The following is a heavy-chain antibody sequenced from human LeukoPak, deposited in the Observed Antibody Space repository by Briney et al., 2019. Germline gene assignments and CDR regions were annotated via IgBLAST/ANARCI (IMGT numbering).Heavy chain of an antibody. CDR3: ARTIVEGTYYYVSSGYYLY. J-gene: IGHJ4*02. D-gene: IGHD3-22*01. CDR1: GYTFTGYY. Sequence: ASVKVSCKASGYTFTGYYMHWVRQAPGQGPEWMGWINPNSGGTNYAQKFQGRVTMTRDTSISTAYMELSRLRSDDTAVYYCARTIVEGTYYYVSSGYYLYWGQGTLVTVSS. CDR2: INPNSGGT. V-gene: IGHV1-2*02.